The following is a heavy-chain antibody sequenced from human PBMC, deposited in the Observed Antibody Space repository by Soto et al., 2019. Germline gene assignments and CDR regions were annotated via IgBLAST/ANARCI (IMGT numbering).Heavy chain of an antibody. Sequence: PGGSLRLSXAGSGFTFSRYVMSWVRQAPGKGLEWVSAISGSGGSTYFADSVKGRFTISRDNSKNTLYLQMNRLRAEDTAVYYCAKVSGDQLLSTFDYWGQGTLVTVSS. D-gene: IGHD2-2*01. CDR1: GFTFSRYV. CDR3: AKVSGDQLLSTFDY. J-gene: IGHJ4*02. V-gene: IGHV3-23*01. CDR2: ISGSGGST.